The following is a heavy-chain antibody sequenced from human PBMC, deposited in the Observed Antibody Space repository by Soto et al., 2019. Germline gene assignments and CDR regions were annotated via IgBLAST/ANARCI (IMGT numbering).Heavy chain of an antibody. CDR3: ARGDILYCDFWSGYFSELNNWFDP. J-gene: IGHJ5*02. Sequence: QVQLQQWGAGLLKPSETLSLTCAVYGGSFSGYNWSWIRQPPGKGLEWIGEINHSGSTNYNPSLKSRVTIAVDTSKNQFSLKLSSVTAADTAVYYCARGDILYCDFWSGYFSELNNWFDPWGQGTLVTVSS. CDR1: GGSFSGYN. CDR2: INHSGST. V-gene: IGHV4-34*01. D-gene: IGHD3-3*01.